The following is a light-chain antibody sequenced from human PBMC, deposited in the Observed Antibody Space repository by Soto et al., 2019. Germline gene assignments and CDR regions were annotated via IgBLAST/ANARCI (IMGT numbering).Light chain of an antibody. CDR3: MIWPSKALRV. CDR2: YYSDSDK. V-gene: IGLV5-37*01. J-gene: IGLJ3*02. CDR1: SDINVVDYD. Sequence: QPVLTQPPSSSASPGESARLTCTLPSDINVVDYDIYWYQQKPGSPPRYLLFYYSDSDKGQGSGVPSRFSGSKDAAANTGILLISGLPSEDEADYCCMIWPSKALRVFGGGTKVTVL.